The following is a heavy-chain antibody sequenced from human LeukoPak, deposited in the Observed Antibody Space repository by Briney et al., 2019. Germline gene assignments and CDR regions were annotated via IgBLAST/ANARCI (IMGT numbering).Heavy chain of an antibody. CDR3: ARSSGGSLPFDY. CDR1: GFTFSSYG. D-gene: IGHD2-15*01. CDR2: ISYDGSNK. Sequence: GGSLRLSCAASGFTFSSYGMHWVRQAPGKGLEWVAVISYDGSNKYYADSVKGRFTISRDNSKNTLYLQMNSLRAEDTAVYYCARSSGGSLPFDYWGQGTLVTVSS. J-gene: IGHJ4*02. V-gene: IGHV3-30*19.